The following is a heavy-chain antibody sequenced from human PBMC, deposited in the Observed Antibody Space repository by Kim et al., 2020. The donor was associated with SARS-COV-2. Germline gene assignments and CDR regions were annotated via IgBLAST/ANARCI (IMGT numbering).Heavy chain of an antibody. J-gene: IGHJ4*02. CDR3: ARGEPDWNYYFES. Sequence: AASVQGRFMSSRDDSKGILYLQMDSLKTEDTAVYYCARGEPDWNYYFESWGRGTLVTVS. D-gene: IGHD1-7*01. V-gene: IGHV3-72*01.